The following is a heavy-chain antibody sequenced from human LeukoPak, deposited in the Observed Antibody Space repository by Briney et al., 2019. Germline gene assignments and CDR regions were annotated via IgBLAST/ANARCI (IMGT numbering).Heavy chain of an antibody. V-gene: IGHV1-69*13. D-gene: IGHD3-10*01. Sequence: SVKVSCKASGGTFSSYAISWVRQAPGQGLEWMGGIIPIFGTANYAQKFQGRVTITADESTSTAYMELSSLRSEDTTVYYCARDLLSFPTRGLNYPRGVSYYYYMDVWGKGTTVTISS. CDR3: ARDLLSFPTRGLNYPRGVSYYYYMDV. J-gene: IGHJ6*03. CDR1: GGTFSSYA. CDR2: IIPIFGTA.